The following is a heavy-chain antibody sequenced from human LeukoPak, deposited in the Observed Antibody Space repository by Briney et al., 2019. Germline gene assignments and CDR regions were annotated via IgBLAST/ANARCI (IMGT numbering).Heavy chain of an antibody. CDR3: AHSPYGSGTSRFYFDY. Sequence: FGPTLGNPTQTLTLTCTFSGFSLTTRGVGVGWIRQPPGKALEWLSLIYWDDDKRYSPSLKSRLTITKDTSKNQVVLTMTNMDPVDTATYYCAHSPYGSGTSRFYFDYWGQGTLVTASS. J-gene: IGHJ4*02. V-gene: IGHV2-5*02. D-gene: IGHD3-10*01. CDR1: GFSLTTRGVG. CDR2: IYWDDDK.